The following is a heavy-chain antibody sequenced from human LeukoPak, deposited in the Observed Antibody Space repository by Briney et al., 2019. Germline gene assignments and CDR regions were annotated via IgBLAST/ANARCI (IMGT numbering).Heavy chain of an antibody. V-gene: IGHV3-23*01. CDR2: LSGSGGST. CDR3: AKRRTGYYMRTWLPFGIDY. J-gene: IGHJ4*02. Sequence: GGSLRRSCAAPGFTFSSYAMSWVRQAPGKGLEWVSALSGSGGSTYYADSVKGRFTISRDNSKNTLYLQMNSLRAEDTAVYYCAKRRTGYYMRTWLPFGIDYWGQGTLVTVSS. CDR1: GFTFSSYA. D-gene: IGHD3-9*01.